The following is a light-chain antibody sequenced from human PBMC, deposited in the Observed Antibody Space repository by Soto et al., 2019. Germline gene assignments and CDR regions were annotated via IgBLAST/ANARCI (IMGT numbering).Light chain of an antibody. CDR2: EVT. CDR1: RRDVGRYNY. Sequence: QSVLGQPRSASAAPGQSVTISCTGTRRDVGRYNYVSWYQLHPGKVPKLLIYEVTKRPSGIPDRFSGSKSGNTASLTVSGLQAEDEAHYCCSSSVGRNIFVFGSGTKVTVL. V-gene: IGLV2-8*01. CDR3: SSSVGRNIFV. J-gene: IGLJ1*01.